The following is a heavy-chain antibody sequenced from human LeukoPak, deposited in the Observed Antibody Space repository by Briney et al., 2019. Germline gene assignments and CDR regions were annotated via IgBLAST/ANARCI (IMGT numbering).Heavy chain of an antibody. CDR2: IWYDGSKE. CDR1: GFTFSGNG. Sequence: GGSLRLSCAASGFTFSGNGMHWVRQAPGKGLGWVAVIWYDGSKEYYADSVKGRFTISRDNSQNTLFLQMNSLRVEDTAVYYCARIWGSTSTLDYWGKGNLVTVSS. CDR3: ARIWGSTSTLDY. V-gene: IGHV3-33*01. D-gene: IGHD2-2*01. J-gene: IGHJ4*02.